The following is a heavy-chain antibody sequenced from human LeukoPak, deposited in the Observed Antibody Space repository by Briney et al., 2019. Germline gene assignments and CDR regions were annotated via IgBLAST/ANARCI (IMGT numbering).Heavy chain of an antibody. CDR1: GFTFSSYG. Sequence: GGPLRLSCAASGFTFSSYGMHWVRQAPGKGLEWVAVISYDGSNKYYADSVKGRFTISRDNSKNTLYLQMNSLRAEDTAVYYCAKYGGDDAFDIWGQGTMVTVSS. J-gene: IGHJ3*02. CDR3: AKYGGDDAFDI. V-gene: IGHV3-30*18. CDR2: ISYDGSNK. D-gene: IGHD3-16*01.